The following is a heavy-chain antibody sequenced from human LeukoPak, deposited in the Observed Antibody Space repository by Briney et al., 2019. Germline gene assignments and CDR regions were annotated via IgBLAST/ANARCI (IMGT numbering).Heavy chain of an antibody. J-gene: IGHJ4*02. CDR2: IHTNGRT. Sequence: PSETLSLTCTVSGDSISSYYWSWIRQTPGKGLEWTGYIHTNGRTNYSPSLKSRVTMSVDSSKNQLSLMLSSVTAADTAVYYCTRRAPTSYGHYLDSWGQGTLVTVSS. D-gene: IGHD3-10*01. V-gene: IGHV4-4*09. CDR1: GDSISSYY. CDR3: TRRAPTSYGHYLDS.